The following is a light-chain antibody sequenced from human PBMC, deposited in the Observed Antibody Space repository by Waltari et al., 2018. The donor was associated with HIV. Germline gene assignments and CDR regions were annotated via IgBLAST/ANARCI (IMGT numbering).Light chain of an antibody. CDR1: QGIDNW. CDR2: KAS. V-gene: IGKV1-5*03. CDR3: QEYNSI. Sequence: IQSTHSPSTLSASVGDSVTITCRASQGIDNWLAWYQQKPGKAPKLLIYKASSLESGVPSRFSGSGVGTEYTLTISSRQPDDLSTYYCQEYNSIFGGGTKVHIK. J-gene: IGKJ4*01.